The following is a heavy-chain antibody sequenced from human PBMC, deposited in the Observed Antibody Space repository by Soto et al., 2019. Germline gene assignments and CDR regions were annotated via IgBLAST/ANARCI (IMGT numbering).Heavy chain of an antibody. V-gene: IGHV4-34*01. CDR1: GGSFSGYY. D-gene: IGHD4-4*01. CDR3: ARFPTVTTLNWFDP. Sequence: SETLSLTCAVYGGSFSGYYWSWIRQPPGKGLEWIGEINHSVSTNYNPSLKSRVTISVDTSKNQFSLKLSSVTAADTAVYYCARFPTVTTLNWFDPWGQGTLVTVSS. CDR2: INHSVST. J-gene: IGHJ5*02.